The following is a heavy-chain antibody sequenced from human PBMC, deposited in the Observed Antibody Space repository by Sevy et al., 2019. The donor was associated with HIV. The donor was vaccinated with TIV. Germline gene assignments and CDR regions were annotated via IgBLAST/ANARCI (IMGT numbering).Heavy chain of an antibody. Sequence: SETLSLTCTVSGGSISAYYWSWIRQPPGKPLEYIGYIYYTGSTNYNPSLKSRVTISVDTSKNQFSLKLNAVTAADTAAYFCARAPPVRSGDDSLNWFDPWGQGTLVTVSS. CDR1: GGSISAYY. D-gene: IGHD5-12*01. V-gene: IGHV4-59*01. CDR3: ARAPPVRSGDDSLNWFDP. J-gene: IGHJ5*02. CDR2: IYYTGST.